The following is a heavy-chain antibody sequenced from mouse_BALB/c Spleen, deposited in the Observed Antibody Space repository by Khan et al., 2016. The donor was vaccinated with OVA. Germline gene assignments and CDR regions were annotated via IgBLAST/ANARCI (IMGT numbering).Heavy chain of an antibody. CDR2: MWTGGST. V-gene: IGHV2-9*02. CDR3: ARNRETDYFDY. J-gene: IGHJ2*01. CDR1: GFSLTSHG. Sequence: QVQLKQSGPGLVAPSQSLSITCTVSGFSLTSHGVHWVRQPPGKGLEWLGVMWTGGSTNYNSALLSRLSISKDSSKNQVFLKVNSLQTDDTAIYYCARNRETDYFDYWGQGTTLIVSS.